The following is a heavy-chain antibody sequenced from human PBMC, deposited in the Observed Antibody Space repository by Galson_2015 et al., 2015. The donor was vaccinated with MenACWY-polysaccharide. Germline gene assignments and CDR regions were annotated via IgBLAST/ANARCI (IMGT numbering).Heavy chain of an antibody. CDR3: VRQHHKWQPTAPDAFDI. V-gene: IGHV6-1*01. CDR2: TFYESTWSN. D-gene: IGHD1-26*01. CDR1: GDSVSSDSVA. Sequence: CAISGDSVSSDSVAWNWVRQSPSRGLEWLGRTFYESTWSNNYAESVKSRITINPDTSKNQVSLQLSSVSPEDTAVYYCVRQHHKWQPTAPDAFDIWGQGTMVPVSS. J-gene: IGHJ3*02.